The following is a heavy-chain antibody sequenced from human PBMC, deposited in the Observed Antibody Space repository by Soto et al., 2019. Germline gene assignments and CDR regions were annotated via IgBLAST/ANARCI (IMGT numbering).Heavy chain of an antibody. V-gene: IGHV1-69*01. CDR1: GGTFSSYA. D-gene: IGHD6-19*01. J-gene: IGHJ4*02. Sequence: QVQLVQSGAEVKKPGSSVKVSSKASGGTFSSYAISWVRQAPGQGLEWMGGIIAIFGTANYAQKFQGRVTITADESTSTGYMALSRLRSEDTAVYYCAMWERAVAGRSYFDYWGQGPLVPVSS. CDR2: IIAIFGTA. CDR3: AMWERAVAGRSYFDY.